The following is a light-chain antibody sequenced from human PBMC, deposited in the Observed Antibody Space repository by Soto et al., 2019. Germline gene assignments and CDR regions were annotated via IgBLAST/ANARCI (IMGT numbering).Light chain of an antibody. CDR3: QSYDSSLSGSV. CDR1: SSNIGAGYD. V-gene: IGLV1-40*01. J-gene: IGLJ2*01. Sequence: QSVLTQPPAVSGAAGQRVTISCTRGSSNIGAGYDVHWYQQLPGTAPKLLIYVNSNRPSGVPDRFSGSKSGTSASLAITGFQAEDEADYYCQSYDSSLSGSVFGGGTKLTVL. CDR2: VNS.